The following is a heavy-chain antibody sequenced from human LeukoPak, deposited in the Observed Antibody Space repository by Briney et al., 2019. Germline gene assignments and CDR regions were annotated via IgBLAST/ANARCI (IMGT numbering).Heavy chain of an antibody. D-gene: IGHD1-7*01. CDR1: GGTFSNYA. Sequence: ASVKVSCKASGGTFSNYAISWVRQAPGQGLEWMGGIIPIFGTANYAQKFQGRVTMTRDTSISTAYMELSRLRSDDTAVYYCARDTDLELRHYYYMDVWGKGTTVTVSS. CDR3: ARDTDLELRHYYYMDV. CDR2: IIPIFGTA. J-gene: IGHJ6*03. V-gene: IGHV1-69*05.